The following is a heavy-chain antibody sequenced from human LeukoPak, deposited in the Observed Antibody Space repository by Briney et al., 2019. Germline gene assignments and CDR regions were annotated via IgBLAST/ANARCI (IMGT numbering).Heavy chain of an antibody. Sequence: ASVKVSCKASGYSFTSYGISGVRQAPGQGLEWMGWISANNGNTNFAQKFQGRVTMTTDTSTSTAYMELRSLRSDDTAFYYCARGSVVLPVATDYWGQGTLVTVSS. CDR2: ISANNGNT. CDR1: GYSFTSYG. D-gene: IGHD2-2*01. V-gene: IGHV1-18*01. CDR3: ARGSVVLPVATDY. J-gene: IGHJ4*02.